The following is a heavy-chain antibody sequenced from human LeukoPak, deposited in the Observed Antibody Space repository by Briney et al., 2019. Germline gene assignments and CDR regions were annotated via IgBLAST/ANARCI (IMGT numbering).Heavy chain of an antibody. CDR2: IYSGGST. CDR1: GFTVSGNY. J-gene: IGHJ5*02. CDR3: ARDPAVGRIRYFDN. V-gene: IGHV3-66*01. Sequence: GGSLRLSCVVSGFTVSGNYMSWVRQAPGKGLEWISVIYSGGSTYYADSVNGRFTISRDNSKNMLYLQMNSLRVEDTAVYYCARDPAVGRIRYFDNWGQGTVVTVSS. D-gene: IGHD3-9*01.